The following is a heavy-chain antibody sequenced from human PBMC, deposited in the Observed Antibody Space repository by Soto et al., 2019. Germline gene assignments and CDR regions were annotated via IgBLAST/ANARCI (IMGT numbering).Heavy chain of an antibody. CDR2: ISYDGSNT. CDR3: ARRPVTYYFDY. CDR1: GFTFSNYA. J-gene: IGHJ4*02. V-gene: IGHV3-30-3*01. D-gene: IGHD4-17*01. Sequence: PGGSLRVSCAASGFTFSNYARHWVRQAPGKGLEWVAVISYDGSNTYYADSVKGRFTISRDNSKNTLSLRMDSLRADDTAVYFCARRPVTYYFDYWGQGTLVTVSS.